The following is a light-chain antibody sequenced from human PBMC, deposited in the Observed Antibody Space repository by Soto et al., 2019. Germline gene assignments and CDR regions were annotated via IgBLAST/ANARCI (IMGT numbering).Light chain of an antibody. CDR1: SRDVGGY. J-gene: IGLJ2*01. V-gene: IGLV2-14*01. CDR2: EVS. Sequence: QSALTQPASVSGSPGQSITISCTGTSRDVGGYVSWYQQHPGKAPKLMIYEVSNRPSGVSHRFSGSKSGNTASLTISGLQAEDEADYYCRSYTSSNTVVFGGGTKVTVL. CDR3: RSYTSSNTVV.